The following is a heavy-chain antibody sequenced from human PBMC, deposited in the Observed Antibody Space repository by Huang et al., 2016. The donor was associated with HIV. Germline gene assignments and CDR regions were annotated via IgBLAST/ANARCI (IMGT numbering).Heavy chain of an antibody. CDR2: MNPNSGKT. D-gene: IGHD6-19*01. J-gene: IGHJ4*02. V-gene: IGHV1-8*01. Sequence: QVQLVQSGPEVKKPGASVKVSCQTSGYIFSNYDINWVRQAPGPGLQWMGWMNPNSGKTAYGQNFQGRVTLTRSTSTGAAYMVVNSLTSQDTAVYYCARLTSGWYQDYWGQGTLVTVSS. CDR1: GYIFSNYD. CDR3: ARLTSGWYQDY.